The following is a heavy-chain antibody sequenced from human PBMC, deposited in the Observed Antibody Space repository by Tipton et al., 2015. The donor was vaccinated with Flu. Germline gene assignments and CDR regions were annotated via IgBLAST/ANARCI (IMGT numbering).Heavy chain of an antibody. Sequence: TLSLTCAVYGGSFSGYYWSWIRQPPGKGLEWIGRMSASGSSKYKPSLKSRVTMSVDTSKNQFSLRLTSVTSADTAVYCCARGSGSGTDVTFYFWGQGTLVTVSS. V-gene: IGHV4-59*10. CDR1: GGSFSGYY. J-gene: IGHJ4*02. D-gene: IGHD3-10*01. CDR3: ARGSGSGTDVTFYF. CDR2: MSASGSS.